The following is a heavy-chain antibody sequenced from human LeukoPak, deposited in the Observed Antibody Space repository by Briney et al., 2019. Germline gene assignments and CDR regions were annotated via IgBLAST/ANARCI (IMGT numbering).Heavy chain of an antibody. CDR2: IYPGDSDT. CDR3: ARHECSTTSCWHAFDI. J-gene: IGHJ3*02. CDR1: GYSFTSYW. V-gene: IGHV5-51*01. D-gene: IGHD2-2*01. Sequence: GEALKIPCKGSGYSFTSYWIGWVRQLPGKGLEWMGIIYPGDSDTRYSPSFQGQVTISADKSISTAYLQWSSLKASDTAMYYCARHECSTTSCWHAFDIWGQGTMVTVSS.